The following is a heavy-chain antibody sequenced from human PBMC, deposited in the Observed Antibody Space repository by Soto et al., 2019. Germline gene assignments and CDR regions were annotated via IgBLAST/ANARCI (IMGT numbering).Heavy chain of an antibody. Sequence: ASVKVSCKASGYTITGYGISWVRQAPGQGLEWMGWISAYNGNTNYAQKLQGRVTMTTDTSTSTAYMELRSLRSDDTAVYYCARNYYDSSGYYTPGSWGQGTMVTVSS. CDR2: ISAYNGNT. J-gene: IGHJ3*01. V-gene: IGHV1-18*01. CDR3: ARNYYDSSGYYTPGS. D-gene: IGHD3-22*01. CDR1: GYTITGYG.